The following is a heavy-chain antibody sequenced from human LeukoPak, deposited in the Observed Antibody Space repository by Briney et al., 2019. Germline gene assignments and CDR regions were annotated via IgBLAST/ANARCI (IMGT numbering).Heavy chain of an antibody. CDR3: AKTLLGY. CDR2: ISGSGAST. V-gene: IGHV3-23*01. Sequence: GESLRLSCAASGITFSSYAMSWVRQAPGKGLEWVSGISGSGASTHYADSVKGRFTISRDNSKNTLYLQMNSLRAEDTAIYYCAKTLLGYWGQGTLVTVSS. CDR1: GITFSSYA. J-gene: IGHJ4*02.